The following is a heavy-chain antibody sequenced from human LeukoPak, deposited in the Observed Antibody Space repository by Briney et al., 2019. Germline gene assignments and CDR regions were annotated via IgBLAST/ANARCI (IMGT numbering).Heavy chain of an antibody. Sequence: ASVKVSCKASGYTFTSYYMHWVRQAPGQGLEWMGWISAYNGDTNYAEKFQGRVTMTTDTSTNTAYMELRSLRSDDTAVYYCARDRVDSLDYWGQGTLVTVSS. V-gene: IGHV1-18*04. CDR3: ARDRVDSLDY. CDR2: ISAYNGDT. J-gene: IGHJ4*02. CDR1: GYTFTSYY. D-gene: IGHD3-3*01.